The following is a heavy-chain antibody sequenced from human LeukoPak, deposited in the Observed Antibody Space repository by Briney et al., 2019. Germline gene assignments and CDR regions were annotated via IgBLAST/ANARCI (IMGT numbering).Heavy chain of an antibody. CDR3: ARDRIVATILMFLRPGYMDV. CDR1: GGSFSGYY. V-gene: IGHV4-34*01. J-gene: IGHJ6*03. Sequence: PSETLSLTCAVYGGSFSGYYWSWIRQPPGKGLEWIGEINHSGSTNYNPSLKSRVTISVDTSKNQFSLKLSSVTAADTAVYYCARDRIVATILMFLRPGYMDVWGKGTTITVSS. CDR2: INHSGST. D-gene: IGHD5-12*01.